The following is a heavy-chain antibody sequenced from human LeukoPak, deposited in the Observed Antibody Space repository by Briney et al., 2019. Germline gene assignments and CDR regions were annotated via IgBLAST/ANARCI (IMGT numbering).Heavy chain of an antibody. CDR3: ARLKNYGDYGY. Sequence: ASVKVSCKASGYTYTTDGISWVRQAPGQGLEWMGWIDTYNGNTNYAQKFQGRVTMTTDTSTSVAYMELRSLTSDDTAVYYCARLKNYGDYGYWGQGTLVTVSS. V-gene: IGHV1-18*01. D-gene: IGHD4-17*01. CDR1: GYTYTTDG. CDR2: IDTYNGNT. J-gene: IGHJ4*02.